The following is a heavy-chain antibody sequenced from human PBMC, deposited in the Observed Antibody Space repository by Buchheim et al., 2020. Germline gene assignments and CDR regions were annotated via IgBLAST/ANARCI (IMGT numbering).Heavy chain of an antibody. Sequence: QVQLVESGGGVVQPGRSLRLTCAASGVSFSNYGLHWVRQAPGKGLEWVAIIWHDGNNKYYADSVKGRFTISRDNSKKTLYLQMNSLRAEDTAVYYCAAGDPLDYWGQGAL. CDR1: GVSFSNYG. J-gene: IGHJ4*02. CDR3: AAGDPLDY. CDR2: IWHDGNNK. D-gene: IGHD7-27*01. V-gene: IGHV3-33*01.